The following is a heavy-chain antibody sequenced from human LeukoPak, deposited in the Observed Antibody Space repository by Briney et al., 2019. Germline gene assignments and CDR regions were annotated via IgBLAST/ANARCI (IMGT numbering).Heavy chain of an antibody. V-gene: IGHV5-51*01. CDR3: ARPSYDYGGSPGGFDI. CDR1: GYSFTSYW. D-gene: IGHD4-23*01. CDR2: IYPGDSDT. Sequence: GESLKISCKGSGYSFTSYWIGWVRQMPGKGLEWMGNIYPGDSDTKYSPPFQGQVTISADKSISTAYLQWSSLKASDTAMYYCARPSYDYGGSPGGFDIWGQGTMVTVSS. J-gene: IGHJ3*02.